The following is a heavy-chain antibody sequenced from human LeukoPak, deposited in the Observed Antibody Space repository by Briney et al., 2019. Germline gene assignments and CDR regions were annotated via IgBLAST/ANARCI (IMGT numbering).Heavy chain of an antibody. J-gene: IGHJ4*02. CDR2: IKQDGSEK. CDR1: GFTFSSYA. CDR3: ARGFSGSGSYSVY. Sequence: GGSLRLSCAASGFTFSSYAMSWVRQAPGKGLEWVANIKQDGSEKYYVDSVKGRFTISRDNAKNSLYLQMNSLRAEDTAVYYCARGFSGSGSYSVYWGQGTLVTVSS. D-gene: IGHD3-10*01. V-gene: IGHV3-7*01.